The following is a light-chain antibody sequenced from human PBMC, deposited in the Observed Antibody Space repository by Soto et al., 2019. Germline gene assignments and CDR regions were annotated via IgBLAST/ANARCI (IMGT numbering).Light chain of an antibody. V-gene: IGKV3-15*01. CDR3: QQYSNWPT. CDR2: GAS. Sequence: EIVMTQSPATLSVSPGARAPLSCRASQSVRRNLAWYQQRPGQAPRLLISGASTRATGIAARFSGSGSGREFPLTISSLQSEDSALYYCQQYSNWPTSGQGTRLEIK. J-gene: IGKJ5*01. CDR1: QSVRRN.